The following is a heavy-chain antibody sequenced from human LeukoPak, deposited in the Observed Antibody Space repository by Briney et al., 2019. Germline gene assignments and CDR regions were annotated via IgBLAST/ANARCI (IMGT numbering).Heavy chain of an antibody. Sequence: VASVKVSCKASGYTFTSYGISWVRQAPGQGLEWMGWISAYNGNTNYAQKLQGRVTMTTDTSTSTAYMELRSLRSDDTAVYYCARVRPAAMFYYYYYYMDVWGKGTTVTISS. V-gene: IGHV1-18*01. CDR1: GYTFTSYG. J-gene: IGHJ6*03. D-gene: IGHD2-2*01. CDR2: ISAYNGNT. CDR3: ARVRPAAMFYYYYYYMDV.